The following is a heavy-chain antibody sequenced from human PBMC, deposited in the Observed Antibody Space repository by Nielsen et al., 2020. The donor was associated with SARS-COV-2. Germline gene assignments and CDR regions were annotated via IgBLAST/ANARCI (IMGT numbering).Heavy chain of an antibody. D-gene: IGHD5-18*01. V-gene: IGHV2-70*04. Sequence: SGPTLVKPTQTLTLTCTFSGFSLSTSGMRVSWIRQPPGKALEWLARIDWDDDKFYSTSLKTRLTTSKDTSKNQVVLTMTNMDPVDTATYYCARTRGYSYGFDYWGQGTLVTVSS. CDR1: GFSLSTSGMR. CDR3: ARTRGYSYGFDY. J-gene: IGHJ4*02. CDR2: IDWDDDK.